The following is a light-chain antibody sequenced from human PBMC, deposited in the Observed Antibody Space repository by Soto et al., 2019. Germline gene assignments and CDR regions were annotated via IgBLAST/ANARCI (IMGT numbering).Light chain of an antibody. CDR1: QSISNH. CDR3: QQYYSYPLT. CDR2: AAS. J-gene: IGKJ4*01. Sequence: DIQMTQSPSSISASVEDRVIITSRASQSISNHLNWHQQKPGKAPKLLIYAASTLQSGVPSRFSGSGSGTDFTLTISCLQSEDFATYYCQQYYSYPLTFGGGTKVDIK. V-gene: IGKV1-39*01.